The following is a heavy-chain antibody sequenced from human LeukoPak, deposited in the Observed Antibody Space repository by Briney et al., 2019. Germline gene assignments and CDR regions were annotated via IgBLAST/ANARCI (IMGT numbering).Heavy chain of an antibody. D-gene: IGHD2-2*01. J-gene: IGHJ4*02. Sequence: PGGSLRLSCAASGYTFTSYYMHWVRQAPGQGLEWMGIINPSGDTTSYAPKFQGRVTMTRDTSTSTVYMELSSLRSEDTAMYYCASAVETPDFDSWGQGTLVTVSS. CDR1: GYTFTSYY. CDR3: ASAVETPDFDS. CDR2: INPSGDTT. V-gene: IGHV1-46*01.